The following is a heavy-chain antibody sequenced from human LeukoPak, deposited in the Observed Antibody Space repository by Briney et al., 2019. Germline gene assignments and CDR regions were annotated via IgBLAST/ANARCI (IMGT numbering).Heavy chain of an antibody. CDR2: INPDSGGT. CDR3: AREAPYSSSWYGDY. V-gene: IGHV1-2*04. CDR1: GYTFTGYY. D-gene: IGHD6-13*01. Sequence: ASVKVSCKAAGYTFTGYYIQWVRQAPGQGLEWMGWINPDSGGTHYAQKFQGWVTMTRDTSISTAYMELSRLRSDDTAVYYCAREAPYSSSWYGDYWGQGTLVTVSS. J-gene: IGHJ4*02.